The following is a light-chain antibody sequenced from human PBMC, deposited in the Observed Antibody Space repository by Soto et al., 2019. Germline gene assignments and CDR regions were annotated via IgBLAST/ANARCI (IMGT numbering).Light chain of an antibody. Sequence: QSALTQPASVSGSPGQSITISCTGTSSDVGGYNYVSWYQQHPGKAPKLMISEVSNRPSGVSNRFSGSRSGNTASLTISGLQAEDEAEYYCNSYTSNSTFVFGTGTKLTV. V-gene: IGLV2-14*01. CDR3: NSYTSNSTFV. CDR2: EVS. J-gene: IGLJ1*01. CDR1: SSDVGGYNY.